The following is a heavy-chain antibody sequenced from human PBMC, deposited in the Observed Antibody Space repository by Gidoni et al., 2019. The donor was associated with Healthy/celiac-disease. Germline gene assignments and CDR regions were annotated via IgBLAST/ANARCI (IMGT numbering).Heavy chain of an antibody. CDR3: ARDWDLRGLQPRFDY. D-gene: IGHD3-10*01. CDR2: ISSSSSYI. CDR1: GFNFSSYS. J-gene: IGHJ4*02. Sequence: EVQLVESGGGLVKPGGSLRLSWAASGFNFSSYSMNWVRQAQGKGLEWVSSISSSSSYIYYADSVKGRFTISRDNAKNSLYLQMNSLRAEYTAVYYCARDWDLRGLQPRFDYWGQGTLVTVSS. V-gene: IGHV3-21*01.